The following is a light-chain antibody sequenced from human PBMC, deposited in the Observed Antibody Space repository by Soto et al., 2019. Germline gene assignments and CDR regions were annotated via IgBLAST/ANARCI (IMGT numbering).Light chain of an antibody. CDR1: QSVSSF. Sequence: EIVLTQSPATLSLSPGERATLSCRASQSVSSFLAWYQQKPGQAPRLLICDASNRPTGIPARFRGSGSGTPFTVTISSLKHDVFAVYSGKQRRIRHISFDKGTRQE. CDR3: KQRRIRHIS. CDR2: DAS. J-gene: IGKJ5*01. V-gene: IGKV3-11*01.